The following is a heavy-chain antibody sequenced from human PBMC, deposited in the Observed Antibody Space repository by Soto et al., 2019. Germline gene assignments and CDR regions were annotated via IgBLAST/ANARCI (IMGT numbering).Heavy chain of an antibody. Sequence: PSETLYLTCIVSGGSINLYYWRLIRQPPGKGLEWIGDIYYNGRTNYNPSLKSRVTISVDMSKNQFSLKLISVTAADTAVYFCARAYSTSWTYYFDSWGEGILVTVSS. CDR3: ARAYSTSWTYYFDS. D-gene: IGHD6-13*01. CDR2: IYYNGRT. CDR1: GGSINLYY. J-gene: IGHJ4*02. V-gene: IGHV4-59*01.